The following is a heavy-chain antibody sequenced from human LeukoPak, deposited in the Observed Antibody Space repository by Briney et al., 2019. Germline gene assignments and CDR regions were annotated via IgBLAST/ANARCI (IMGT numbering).Heavy chain of an antibody. CDR2: IYYGGST. CDR1: GGSISSGGYY. V-gene: IGHV4-31*03. D-gene: IGHD3-22*01. CDR3: ASYSSTYSKAFDY. Sequence: PSETLSLTCTVSGGSISSGGYYWSWIRQHPGKGLEWIGYIYYGGSTYYNPSLKSRVTISVDTSKKQFSLRLSSVTAADTAVYYCASYSSTYSKAFDYWGQGSLVTVSS. J-gene: IGHJ4*02.